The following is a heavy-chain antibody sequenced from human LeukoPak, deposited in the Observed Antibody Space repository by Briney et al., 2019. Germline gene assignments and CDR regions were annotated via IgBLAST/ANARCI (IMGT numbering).Heavy chain of an antibody. V-gene: IGHV4-39*01. J-gene: IGHJ5*02. CDR1: GGSISSSSYY. D-gene: IGHD2-8*02. CDR2: IYYSGST. CDR3: ARGLVVPNWFDP. Sequence: SETLSLTCTVSGGSISSSSYYWGWIRQPPGKGLEWIGSIYYSGSTYYNPSLKSRVTISVDTSKNQFSLKLSSVTAADTAVHYCARGLVVPNWFDPWGQGTLVTVSS.